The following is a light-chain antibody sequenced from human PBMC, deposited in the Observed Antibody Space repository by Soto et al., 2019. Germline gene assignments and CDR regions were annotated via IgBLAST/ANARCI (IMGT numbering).Light chain of an antibody. CDR3: QQYGSSPPT. V-gene: IGKV3-20*01. CDR2: GAS. J-gene: IGKJ1*01. Sequence: EIVLTQSPGTLSLSPGERATLSCRASRSVSYNYVAWYQRKPGQAPRLLIYGASSRATDIPRRFSGSGSGTDFTLTITRLEPEDFAVYYCQQYGSSPPTFGQGTKVESK. CDR1: RSVSYNY.